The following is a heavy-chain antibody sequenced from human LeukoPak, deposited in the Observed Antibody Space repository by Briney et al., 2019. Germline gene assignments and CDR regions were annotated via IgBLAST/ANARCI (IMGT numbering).Heavy chain of an antibody. V-gene: IGHV3-21*01. CDR1: GFTFSSYS. Sequence: PGGSLRLSCAASGFTFSSYSMNWVRQAPGKGLEWVSSISSSSSYIYYADSVKGRFTISRDNAKNSLYLQMNSLRAEDTAVYYCARFWSGSSGMDVWGQGTTVTVSS. CDR3: ARFWSGSSGMDV. D-gene: IGHD3-3*01. J-gene: IGHJ6*02. CDR2: ISSSSSYI.